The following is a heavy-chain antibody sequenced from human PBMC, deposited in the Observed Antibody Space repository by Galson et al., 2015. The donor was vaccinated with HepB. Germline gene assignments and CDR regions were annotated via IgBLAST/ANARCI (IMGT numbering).Heavy chain of an antibody. CDR3: AIRCSSTSCYYPPHFDY. CDR2: IDPSDSYT. D-gene: IGHD2-2*01. CDR1: GYSFTSYW. J-gene: IGHJ4*02. V-gene: IGHV5-10-1*01. Sequence: QSGAEVKKPGESLRISCKGSGYSFTSYWISWVRQMPGKGLEWMGRIDPSDSYTNYSPSFQGHVTISADKSISTAYLQWSSLKASDTAMYYCAIRCSSTSCYYPPHFDYWGQGTLVTVSS.